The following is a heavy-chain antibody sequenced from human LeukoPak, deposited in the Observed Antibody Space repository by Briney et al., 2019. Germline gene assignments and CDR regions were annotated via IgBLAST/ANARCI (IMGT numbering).Heavy chain of an antibody. CDR1: GFTFSSHA. J-gene: IGHJ4*02. CDR3: ARDMSGGYQIDY. Sequence: GRSLRLSCAASGFTFSSHAMHWVRQAPGKGLEWVAVISYDGSNKNYVDSVKGRFTVSRDNSKNTLDLQMNSLRAEDSAVYYCARDMSGGYQIDYWGQGTLATVSS. CDR2: ISYDGSNK. D-gene: IGHD3-16*01. V-gene: IGHV3-30-3*01.